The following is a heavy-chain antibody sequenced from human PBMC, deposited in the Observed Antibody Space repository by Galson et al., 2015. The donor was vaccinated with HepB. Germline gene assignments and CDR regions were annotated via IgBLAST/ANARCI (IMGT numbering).Heavy chain of an antibody. CDR1: GFTFSTYA. D-gene: IGHD3-3*01. Sequence: SLRLSCAASGFTFSTYAMNWVRQAPGKGLEWVSTISGSGSNTFYADSVKGRFTISRDKSKNTLYLQMNNLRAEDTAVYYCAKDQYYDFWRGANSYYNYGLDVWGQGTTVTV. J-gene: IGHJ6*02. V-gene: IGHV3-23*01. CDR2: ISGSGSNT. CDR3: AKDQYYDFWRGANSYYNYGLDV.